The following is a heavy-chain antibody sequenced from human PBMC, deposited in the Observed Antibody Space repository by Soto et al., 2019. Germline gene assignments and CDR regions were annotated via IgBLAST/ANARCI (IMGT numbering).Heavy chain of an antibody. CDR2: IWYDGSNK. D-gene: IGHD6-19*01. V-gene: IGHV3-33*08. Sequence: PGGSLRLSCAASGFTFGSYAMSWVRQAPGKGLEWVAVIWYDGSNKYYADSVKGRFTISRDNSKNTLYLQMNSLRAEDTAVYYCARVLAYSSGWYYFDYWGQGTLVTVS. J-gene: IGHJ4*02. CDR3: ARVLAYSSGWYYFDY. CDR1: GFTFGSYA.